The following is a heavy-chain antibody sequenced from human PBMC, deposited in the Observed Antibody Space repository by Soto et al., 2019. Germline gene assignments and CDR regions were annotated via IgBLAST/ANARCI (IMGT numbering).Heavy chain of an antibody. V-gene: IGHV1-46*01. CDR3: ARPPYPGCINAVCYPLDY. D-gene: IGHD2-8*01. CDR2: INTSGGST. J-gene: IGHJ4*02. CDR1: GYTFTSYY. Sequence: QVQLVQSGAEVKKPGASVKISCKASGYTFTSYYMHWVRQAPGQGLEWMGIINTSGGSTNYAQKLQGRVAMTRDTCTITVYMELNSLRSEDTAVYYCARPPYPGCINAVCYPLDYWGQGTLVTVSS.